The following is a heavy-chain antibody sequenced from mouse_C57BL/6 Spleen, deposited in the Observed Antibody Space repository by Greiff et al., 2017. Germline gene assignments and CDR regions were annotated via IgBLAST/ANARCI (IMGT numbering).Heavy chain of an antibody. CDR3: AREGDYGSSYDWYFEV. D-gene: IGHD1-1*01. Sequence: QVQLQQSGAELARPGASVKMSCKASGYTFTSYTMHWEKQRPGQGLEWIGYINPSSGYTKYNQKFKDKATLTADKSSSTAYMQLSSLTSEDSAVYYCAREGDYGSSYDWYFEVWGTGTTVTVSS. J-gene: IGHJ1*03. CDR2: INPSSGYT. CDR1: GYTFTSYT. V-gene: IGHV1-4*01.